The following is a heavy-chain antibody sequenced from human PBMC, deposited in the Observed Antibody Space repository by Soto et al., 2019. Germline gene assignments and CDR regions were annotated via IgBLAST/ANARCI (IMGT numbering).Heavy chain of an antibody. J-gene: IGHJ2*01. CDR3: ASYFCLAQDGIRGNVPVSAFLLNRSSDL. CDR2: IYYSGST. V-gene: IGHV4-39*01. Sequence: PGKGLEWIGSIYYSGSTYYNPSLKSRVTISVDTSKNQFSLKLSSVTAADTAVYYCASYFCLAQDGIRGNVPVSAFLLNRSSDL. D-gene: IGHD3-3*01.